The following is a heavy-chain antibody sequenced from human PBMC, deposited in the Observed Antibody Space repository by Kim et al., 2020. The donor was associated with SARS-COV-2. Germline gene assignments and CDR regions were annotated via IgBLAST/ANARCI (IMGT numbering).Heavy chain of an antibody. Sequence: SGPTLVKPTQTLTLTCTFSEFSLSTSGVGVGWIRQPPGKALEWLALMYWDDDKRYSPSLKNRLTITKDTSKNQVVLTMTNMDPVDTSTYYCAHRRGCCSGGSSYSILNWFDAWGQGILVTVSS. CDR3: AHRRGCCSGGSSYSILNWFDA. CDR2: MYWDDDK. CDR1: EFSLSTSGVG. J-gene: IGHJ5*02. D-gene: IGHD2-15*01. V-gene: IGHV2-5*02.